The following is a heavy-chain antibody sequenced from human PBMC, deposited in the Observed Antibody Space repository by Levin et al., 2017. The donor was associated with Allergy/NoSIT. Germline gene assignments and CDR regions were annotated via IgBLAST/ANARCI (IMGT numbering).Heavy chain of an antibody. CDR1: GDSISSGDNY. CDR2: IYYTGNT. D-gene: IGHD5-18*01. V-gene: IGHV4-31*03. J-gene: IGHJ5*02. Sequence: SETLSLTCTVSGDSISSGDNYWSWIRQQPGKGLEWIGNIYYTGNTYYNPSLKSRVAISTDTSKNQFSLRLTSVTAADTAVYFCARDGCGTCYGLWGWFDAWGQGALVIVSS. CDR3: ARDGCGTCYGLWGWFDA.